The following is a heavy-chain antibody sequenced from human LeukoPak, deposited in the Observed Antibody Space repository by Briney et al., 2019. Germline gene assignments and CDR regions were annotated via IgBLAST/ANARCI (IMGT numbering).Heavy chain of an antibody. J-gene: IGHJ4*02. D-gene: IGHD1-14*01. CDR3: ARHIDHLGGF. Sequence: PSEILSLTCTVSGGSISSSGYYWGWIRQPPGKGLEWIASIYYSGSTYYNSSLKSRVTISMDRSKNQVSLKLSAVTAADTAVYYCARHIDHLGGFWGQGTMVTVSS. CDR1: GGSISSSGYY. CDR2: IYYSGST. V-gene: IGHV4-39*01.